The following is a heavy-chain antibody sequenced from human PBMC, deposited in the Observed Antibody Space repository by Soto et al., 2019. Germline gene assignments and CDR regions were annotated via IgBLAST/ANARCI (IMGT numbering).Heavy chain of an antibody. V-gene: IGHV1-2*02. Sequence: APVKVSCKASGYTFTGYYMHWVRQAPGQGLEWMGGINPIFGGTNYAQRFQGRVTITTDASMSTAYMELSRLRSEDTAVYYCARDRDDYGSGNYYNRIDFWGQGTLVTVSS. CDR2: INPIFGGT. CDR3: ARDRDDYGSGNYYNRIDF. CDR1: GYTFTGYY. D-gene: IGHD3-10*01. J-gene: IGHJ4*02.